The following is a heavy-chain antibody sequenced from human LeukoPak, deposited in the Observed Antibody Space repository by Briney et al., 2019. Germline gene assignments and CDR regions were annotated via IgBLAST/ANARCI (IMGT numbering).Heavy chain of an antibody. CDR1: GGTFSSYA. J-gene: IGHJ4*02. Sequence: SVTVSCQASGGTFSSYAISWVRQAPGQGLEWMGGIIPIFGTANYAQKFQGRVTITADKSTSTAYMELSSLRSEDTGVYCCSRDRHGGGDCYFPAFDYWGQGTLVTVSS. V-gene: IGHV1-69*06. CDR3: SRDRHGGGDCYFPAFDY. CDR2: IIPIFGTA. D-gene: IGHD2-21*02.